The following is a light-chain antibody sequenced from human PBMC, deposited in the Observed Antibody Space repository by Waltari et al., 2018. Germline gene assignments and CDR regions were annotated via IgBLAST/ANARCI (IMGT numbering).Light chain of an antibody. CDR1: QSVSTF. CDR2: DIL. Sequence: EIVLTQSPATLSLSPGERATLSCRPSQSVSTFLAWFQQKPGQAPRLLIYDILKSATGVPARCGGSGSGTDFTITISSLEPEDSAVYYCQQRYNWPLTFGGGTKVEI. CDR3: QQRYNWPLT. V-gene: IGKV3-11*01. J-gene: IGKJ4*01.